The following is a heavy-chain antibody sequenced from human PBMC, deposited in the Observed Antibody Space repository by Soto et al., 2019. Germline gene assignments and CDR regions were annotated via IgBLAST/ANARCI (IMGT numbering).Heavy chain of an antibody. CDR3: ARGVVLRFLEWLLSSYYFDY. CDR2: IYYSGST. J-gene: IGHJ4*02. D-gene: IGHD3-3*01. CDR1: GGSISSCGYY. Sequence: SETLSLTCTVSGGSISSCGYYWSWIRQHPGKGLEWIGYIYYSGSTYYNPSLKSRVTISVDTSKNQFSLKLSSVTAADTAVYYCARGVVLRFLEWLLSSYYFDYWGQGTLVTVSS. V-gene: IGHV4-31*02.